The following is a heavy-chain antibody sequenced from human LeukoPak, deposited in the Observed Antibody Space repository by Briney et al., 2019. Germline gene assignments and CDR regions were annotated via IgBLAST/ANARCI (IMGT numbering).Heavy chain of an antibody. CDR1: GFTFSSFD. D-gene: IGHD1-1*01. V-gene: IGHV3-13*01. Sequence: GGSLRLSCAASGFTFSSFDMHWVRQPTGQGLEWVSTIGTASDTYYPGSVEGRFTLFRDNAKNSLYLQMNSLTAGDTAVYYCARGPPRGKYYYMDVWGKGTTVTVSS. J-gene: IGHJ6*03. CDR2: IGTASDT. CDR3: ARGPPRGKYYYMDV.